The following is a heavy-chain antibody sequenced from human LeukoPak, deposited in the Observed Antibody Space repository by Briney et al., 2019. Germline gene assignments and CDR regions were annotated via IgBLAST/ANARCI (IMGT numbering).Heavy chain of an antibody. V-gene: IGHV3-21*01. D-gene: IGHD6-19*01. CDR2: ISSSSSYI. CDR1: GFTFSSYS. CDR3: ARDLGIAVAGSLRSDY. J-gene: IGHJ4*02. Sequence: GGSLRLSCAASGFTFSSYSMNWVRQAPGKGLEWVSSISSSSSYIYYADSVKGRFTISRDNAKNSLYLQMNSLRAEDTAVYYCARDLGIAVAGSLRSDYWGQGTLVTVSS.